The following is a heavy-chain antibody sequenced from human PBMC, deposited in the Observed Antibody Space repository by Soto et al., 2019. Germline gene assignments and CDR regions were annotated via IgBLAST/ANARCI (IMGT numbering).Heavy chain of an antibody. CDR3: SRLTNARPGDD. D-gene: IGHD2-2*01. Sequence: SETLSLTCTISVGSITSSNYRWGWSRQPPGKGLEWIGTIYYSGNTYYNPSLKSRVTMSMDASKNQFSLTLSSVAVADTAVYYCSRLTNARPGDDWGQGTLVTVSS. CDR2: IYYSGNT. V-gene: IGHV4-39*01. J-gene: IGHJ4*02. CDR1: VGSITSSNYR.